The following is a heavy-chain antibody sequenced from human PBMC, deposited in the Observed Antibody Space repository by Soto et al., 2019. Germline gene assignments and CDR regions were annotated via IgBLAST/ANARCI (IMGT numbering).Heavy chain of an antibody. V-gene: IGHV4-59*01. J-gene: IGHJ4*02. CDR2: IYYSGST. CDR1: GGSISSYY. CDR3: ARSYGADDY. D-gene: IGHD4-17*01. Sequence: SETLSLTCTVSGGSISSYYWSWIRQPPGKGLEWIGYIYYSGSTNYNPSLKSRVTISVDTAKNQFCLKLSSVTAADTAVYYCARSYGADDYWGQGTLVTVSS.